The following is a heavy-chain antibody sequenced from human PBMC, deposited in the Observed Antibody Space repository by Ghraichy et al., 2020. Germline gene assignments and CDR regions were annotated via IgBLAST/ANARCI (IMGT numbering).Heavy chain of an antibody. V-gene: IGHV4-38-2*01. Sequence: SETLSLTCAVSGYSISSGYYWGWIRQPPGRGLEWIGSIYHSGSTNYNPSLKSRVTISVETSKNQFSLKLSSVTAADTAVYYCARLLNYYYYMDVWGKGTTVTVSS. CDR3: ARLLNYYYYMDV. D-gene: IGHD6-25*01. CDR1: GYSISSGYY. J-gene: IGHJ6*03. CDR2: IYHSGST.